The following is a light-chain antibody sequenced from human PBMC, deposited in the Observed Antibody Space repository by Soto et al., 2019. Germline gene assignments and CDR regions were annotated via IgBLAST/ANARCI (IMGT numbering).Light chain of an antibody. Sequence: EIVMTQSPATLSVSPGERATLSCRASQSVSSNLAWYQQKPGQAPRFLIYGASTRATGIPARFSGSGSGTDFTLTISRLEPEDFAVYYCQQYGSSYPWTFGQGTKVDIK. CDR3: QQYGSSYPWT. CDR2: GAS. CDR1: QSVSSN. V-gene: IGKV3-15*01. J-gene: IGKJ1*01.